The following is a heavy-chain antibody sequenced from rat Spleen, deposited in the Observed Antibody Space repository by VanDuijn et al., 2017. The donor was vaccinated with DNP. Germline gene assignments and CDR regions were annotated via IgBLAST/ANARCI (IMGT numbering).Heavy chain of an antibody. V-gene: IGHV5-22*01. CDR1: GFTFSDFY. CDR3: ARHVLPLRVWDY. D-gene: IGHD1-4*01. J-gene: IGHJ2*01. Sequence: EVQLVESGGGLVQPGRSLKLSCAASGFTFSDFYMAWVRQAPTKGLEWVAYISYDGSSAHFGDFVRGRFTISRDNAKSTLYLQMNSLRSEDMATYYCARHVLPLRVWDYWGQGVMVTVSS. CDR2: ISYDGSSA.